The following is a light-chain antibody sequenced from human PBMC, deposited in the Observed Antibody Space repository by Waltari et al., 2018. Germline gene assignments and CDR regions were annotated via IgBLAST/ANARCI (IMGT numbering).Light chain of an antibody. V-gene: IGKV3-15*01. J-gene: IGKJ1*01. Sequence: EIVMTQSPATLSVSPGERATLSCRASQSVSTNLAWYQQKPGQAPRLLIYGASTRATGIPARCSGSGSGTEFTLTISSLQSEDFALYYCQQYKKWPWTFGQGTKVEIK. CDR1: QSVSTN. CDR3: QQYKKWPWT. CDR2: GAS.